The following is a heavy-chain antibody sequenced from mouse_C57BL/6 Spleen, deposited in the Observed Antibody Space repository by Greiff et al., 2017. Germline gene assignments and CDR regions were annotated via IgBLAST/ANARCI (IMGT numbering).Heavy chain of an antibody. V-gene: IGHV3-6*01. Sequence: EVKLEESGPGLVKPSQSLSLTCSVTGYSITSGYYWNWIRQFPGNKLEWMGYISYDGSNNYNPSLKNRISITRDTSKNQFFLKLNSVTTEDTATYYCARGRNHWYFDVWGTGTTVTVSS. CDR1: GYSITSGYY. CDR3: ARGRNHWYFDV. J-gene: IGHJ1*03. CDR2: ISYDGSN.